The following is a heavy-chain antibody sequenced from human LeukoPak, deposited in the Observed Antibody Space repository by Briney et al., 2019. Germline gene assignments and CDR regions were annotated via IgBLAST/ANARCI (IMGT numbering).Heavy chain of an antibody. CDR3: AKVPPLSGGGLGELWSPVGPVDY. J-gene: IGHJ4*02. V-gene: IGHV3-30*18. Sequence: GRSLRLSCAASGFTFSSYGMHWVRQAPGKGLEWAAVISYDGSNKYYADSVKGRFTISRDNSKNTLYLQMNSLRAEDTAVYYCAKVPPLSGGGLGELWSPVGPVDYWGQGTLVTVSS. CDR1: GFTFSSYG. D-gene: IGHD3-16*01. CDR2: ISYDGSNK.